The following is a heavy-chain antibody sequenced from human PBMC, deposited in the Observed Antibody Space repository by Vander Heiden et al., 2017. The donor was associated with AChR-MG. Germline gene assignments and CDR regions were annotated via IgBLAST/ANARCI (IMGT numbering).Heavy chain of an antibody. CDR2: ISWNSGSI. CDR1: GFTFDDYA. Sequence: EVQLVESGGGLVQPGRSLRLSCAASGFTFDDYAMHWVRQAPGKGLEWVSGISWNSGSIGYADSVKGRFTISRDNAKNSLYLQMNSLRAEDTALYYCAKAGTSIAARNLGRYFDYWGQGTLVTVSS. J-gene: IGHJ4*02. CDR3: AKAGTSIAARNLGRYFDY. V-gene: IGHV3-9*01. D-gene: IGHD6-6*01.